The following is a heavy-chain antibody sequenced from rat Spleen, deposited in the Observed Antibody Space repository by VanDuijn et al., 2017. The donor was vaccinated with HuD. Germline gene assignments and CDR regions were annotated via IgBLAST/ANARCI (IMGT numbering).Heavy chain of an antibody. CDR2: ISYDGGST. CDR3: TTGQIAAIWGY. D-gene: IGHD1-2*01. V-gene: IGHV5-20*01. J-gene: IGHJ2*01. CDR1: GFSFSNYG. Sequence: EVQLVESGGGLVQPGRSLKLSCEASGFSFSNYGMAWVRQAPKKGLEWVAYISYDGGSTYYRDSVKGRFTISRDNAKSTLYLQMDSLRSEDTATYYCTTGQIAAIWGYWGQGVMVTVSS.